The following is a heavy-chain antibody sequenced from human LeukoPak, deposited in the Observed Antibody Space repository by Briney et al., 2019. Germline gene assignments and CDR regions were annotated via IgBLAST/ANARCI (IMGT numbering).Heavy chain of an antibody. V-gene: IGHV3-21*01. Sequence: GGSLRLSCAASGFTFSSYSMTWVRQAPGKGLEWVSSISSSSSYIYYADSVKGRFTISRDNAKNSLYLQMNSLRAEDTAVYYCARDGYSSNSYFDYWGQGTQVTVSS. CDR1: GFTFSSYS. CDR2: ISSSSSYI. D-gene: IGHD6-13*01. J-gene: IGHJ4*02. CDR3: ARDGYSSNSYFDY.